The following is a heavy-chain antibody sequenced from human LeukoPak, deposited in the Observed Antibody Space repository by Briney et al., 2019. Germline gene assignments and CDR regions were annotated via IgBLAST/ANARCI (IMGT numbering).Heavy chain of an antibody. CDR3: ARGRLNFWSGYDKYYFDY. CDR2: INHSGST. CDR1: GGSFSGYY. D-gene: IGHD3-3*01. V-gene: IGHV4-34*01. Sequence: SETLSLTCAVYGGSFSGYYWSWIRQPPGKGLEWIGEINHSGSTNYNPSLKSRVTISVDTSKNQFSLKLSSVTAADTAVYYCARGRLNFWSGYDKYYFDYWGQGTLVTVSS. J-gene: IGHJ4*02.